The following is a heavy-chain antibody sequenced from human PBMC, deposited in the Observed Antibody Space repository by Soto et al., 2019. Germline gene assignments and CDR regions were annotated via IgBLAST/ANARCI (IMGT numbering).Heavy chain of an antibody. CDR3: ARELRATAMVPVRGVKPNFYYYGMDV. V-gene: IGHV1-46*01. J-gene: IGHJ6*02. Sequence: QVQLVQSGAEVKKPGASVKVSCKASGYTFTSYYMHWVRQAPGQGLEWMGIINPSGGSTSYAQKFQGRVTMNRETSTSTGYMELSSLRSEDTAVYYCARELRATAMVPVRGVKPNFYYYGMDVWGQGTTVTVSS. CDR2: INPSGGST. D-gene: IGHD5-18*01. CDR1: GYTFTSYY.